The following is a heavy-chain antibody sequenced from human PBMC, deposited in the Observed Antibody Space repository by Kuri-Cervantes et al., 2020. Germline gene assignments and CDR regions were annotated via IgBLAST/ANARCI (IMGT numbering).Heavy chain of an antibody. CDR3: ARDQAHYYDSRWGNYFDY. CDR2: ISAYNGNT. V-gene: IGHV1-18*01. Sequence: ASVKVSCKASGYTFTFSGYGISWVRQAPGQGLEWMGWISAYNGNTNYAQNLQGRVTMTTDTSTSTAYMELRSLRSDDTAVYYCARDQAHYYDSRWGNYFDYWGQGTLVTVSS. CDR1: GYTFTFSGYG. J-gene: IGHJ4*02. D-gene: IGHD3-22*01.